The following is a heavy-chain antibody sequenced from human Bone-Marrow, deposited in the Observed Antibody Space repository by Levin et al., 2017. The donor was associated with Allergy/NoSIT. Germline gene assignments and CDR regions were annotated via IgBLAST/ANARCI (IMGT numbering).Heavy chain of an antibody. D-gene: IGHD5-12*01. Sequence: LSLTCATSGFIFGAYDIHWVRQSPGKGLQWEAFISHDGGSRDYADSVKGRFTVSRDNPTNTVFLQMKSLRTDDTAVYYCARVLGHSGYDCAYWGQGALVTVSS. V-gene: IGHV3-30*03. CDR3: ARVLGHSGYDCAY. CDR2: ISHDGGSR. CDR1: GFIFGAYD. J-gene: IGHJ4*02.